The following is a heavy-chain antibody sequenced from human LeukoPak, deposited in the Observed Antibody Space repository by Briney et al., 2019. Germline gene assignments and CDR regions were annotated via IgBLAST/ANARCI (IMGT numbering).Heavy chain of an antibody. CDR2: ISYDGSNK. Sequence: GRSLRLSCAASGFTFSSYAMHWVRQAPGKGLEWVAVISYDGSNKYYADSVKGRFTISRDNSKNTLYLQMNSLRAEDTAVYYCARSYGDYGRDAFDIWGQGTMVTVSS. CDR1: GFTFSSYA. V-gene: IGHV3-30-3*01. D-gene: IGHD4-17*01. CDR3: ARSYGDYGRDAFDI. J-gene: IGHJ3*02.